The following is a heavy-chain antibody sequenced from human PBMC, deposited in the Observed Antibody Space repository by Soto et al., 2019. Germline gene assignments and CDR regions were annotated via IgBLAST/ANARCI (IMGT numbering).Heavy chain of an antibody. D-gene: IGHD3-16*01. J-gene: IGHJ6*02. CDR3: AREGEMPYYYYGLDV. CDR1: GYTFTTYG. V-gene: IGHV1-18*01. Sequence: QVQLVQSGAEVRKPGASVKVSGKASGYTFTTYGISWVRQAPGQGLEWMGWISGYNGHTKYAQKFQGRVTMTTDTTTSTVYMDLRSLRSDETAVYYCAREGEMPYYYYGLDVWGQGTTVNVSS. CDR2: ISGYNGHT.